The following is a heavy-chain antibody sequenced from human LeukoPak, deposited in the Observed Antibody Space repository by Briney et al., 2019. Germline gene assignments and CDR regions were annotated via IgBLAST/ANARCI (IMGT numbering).Heavy chain of an antibody. D-gene: IGHD6-13*01. CDR1: GGSISSYY. CDR3: ARHLRSIAAAGPIFDY. V-gene: IGHV4-59*08. CDR2: IYYSGST. J-gene: IGHJ4*02. Sequence: SSETLSLTCTVSGGSISSYYWSWIRQPPGKGLEWIGYIYYSGSTNYNPSLKSRVTISVDTSKNQFSLKLSSVTAADTAVYYCARHLRSIAAAGPIFDYWGQGTLVTVSS.